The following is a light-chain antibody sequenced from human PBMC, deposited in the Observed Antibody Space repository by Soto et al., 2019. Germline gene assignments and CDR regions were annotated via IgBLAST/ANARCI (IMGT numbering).Light chain of an antibody. J-gene: IGKJ5*01. V-gene: IGKV3-20*01. CDR2: GAS. Sequence: EIVLTQSPGTLSLSPGERATLSCRASQSVSSSYLAWYQQKPGQAPRLLIYGASSRATGIPDRFSGSGSGTDFTLTISRLEPEDFAVYYCQKYGSSLITFGQGTRLEIK. CDR3: QKYGSSLIT. CDR1: QSVSSSY.